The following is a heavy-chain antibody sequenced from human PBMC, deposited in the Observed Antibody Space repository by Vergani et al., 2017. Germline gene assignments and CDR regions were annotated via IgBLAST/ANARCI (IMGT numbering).Heavy chain of an antibody. CDR2: IKQDGSEK. CDR3: AREMATIRPHDAFDI. V-gene: IGHV3-7*01. Sequence: EVQLVESGGGLVQPGGSLRLSCAAPGFTFSSYWMSWVGQAPGKGLEWVANIKQDGSEKYYVDSVKGRFTISRDNAKNSLYLQMNSLRAEDTAVYYCAREMATIRPHDAFDIWGQGTMVTVSS. CDR1: GFTFSSYW. J-gene: IGHJ3*02. D-gene: IGHD5-24*01.